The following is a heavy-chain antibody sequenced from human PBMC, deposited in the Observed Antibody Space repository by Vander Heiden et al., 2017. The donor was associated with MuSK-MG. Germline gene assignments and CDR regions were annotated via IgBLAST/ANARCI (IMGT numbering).Heavy chain of an antibody. CDR2: IKQDGSEK. D-gene: IGHD6-13*01. J-gene: IGHJ2*01. CDR3: ARDSSSHYSDWYFDL. Sequence: EVQLVESGGGLVQPGGSLRLSCAASGFTFSGYWMSWVRQAPGKGLEWVANIKQDGSEKYYVDSVKGRFTISRDSAKNSLYLQMNSLRAEDTAVYYCARDSSSHYSDWYFDLWGRGTLVTVSS. CDR1: GFTFSGYW. V-gene: IGHV3-7*01.